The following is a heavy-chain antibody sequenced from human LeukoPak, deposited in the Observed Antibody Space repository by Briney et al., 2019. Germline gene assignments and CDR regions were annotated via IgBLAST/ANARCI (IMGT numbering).Heavy chain of an antibody. CDR2: IIPIFGTA. CDR3: ASTPLRWCSSTSCYHFDY. D-gene: IGHD2-2*01. V-gene: IGHV1-69*13. CDR1: GGTFSSYA. Sequence: GASVKVSCKASGGTFSSYAISWVRQAPGQGLEWMGGIIPIFGTANYAQKFQGRVTITADESTSTAYMELSSLRSEDTAVYYCASTPLRWCSSTSCYHFDYWGQGTLVTVSS. J-gene: IGHJ4*02.